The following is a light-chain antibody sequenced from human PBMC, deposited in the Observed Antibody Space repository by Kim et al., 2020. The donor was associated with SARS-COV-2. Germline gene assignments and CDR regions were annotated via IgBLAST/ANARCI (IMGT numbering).Light chain of an antibody. CDR2: DNN. V-gene: IGLV1-51*01. CDR3: GTWDSSLSAVV. Sequence: QKVTISCSGSRSNIGNNYISWYQQLPGAAPKLLLYDNNTRPSGIPDRFSGSKSGTSATLGITGLQTGDEADYYCGTWDSSLSAVVFGGGTKLTVL. CDR1: RSNIGNNY. J-gene: IGLJ2*01.